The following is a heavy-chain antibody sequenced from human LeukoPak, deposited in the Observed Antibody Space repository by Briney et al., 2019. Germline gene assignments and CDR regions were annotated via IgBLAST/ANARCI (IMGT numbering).Heavy chain of an antibody. CDR3: TREFFDLLTGNFNYFDY. J-gene: IGHJ4*02. CDR1: GFNFGDYS. CDR2: VRSKTYGGTA. V-gene: IGHV3-49*04. Sequence: GGSLRLSCKASGFNFGDYSMTWVRQAPGKGLEWVGFVRSKTYGGTAEYAASVKSRFTMSRDDSKSIACLQMNGLKIEDTAVYYCTREFFDLLTGNFNYFDYWGQGNLVAVSS. D-gene: IGHD3-9*01.